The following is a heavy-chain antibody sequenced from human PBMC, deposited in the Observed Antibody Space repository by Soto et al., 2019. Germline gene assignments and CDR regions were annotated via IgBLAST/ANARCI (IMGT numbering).Heavy chain of an antibody. D-gene: IGHD3-16*01. J-gene: IGHJ4*02. CDR2: INHSGST. CDR3: ARLGASRLFDY. V-gene: IGHV4-34*01. Sequence: QVQLQQWGAGLLKPSETLSLTCAVYGGSFSGYYWSWIRQPPGKGLEWIGEINHSGSTNYNPSLKSRVTXSXXTSKNQFSLKLSSVTAADTAVYYCARLGASRLFDYWGQGTLVTVSS. CDR1: GGSFSGYY.